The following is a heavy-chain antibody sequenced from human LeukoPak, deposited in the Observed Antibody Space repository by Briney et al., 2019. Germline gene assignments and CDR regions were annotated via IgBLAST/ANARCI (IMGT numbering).Heavy chain of an antibody. V-gene: IGHV1-18*01. CDR2: ISAYNGNT. Sequence: ASVKVSCKASGYTFTSYGISWVRQAPGQGLEWMGWISAYNGNTNYAQKLQGRVTMTTDTSTSTAYMELRSLRSDDTAVYYCARTNLADFWSGYYRYYYYYMDVWGKGTTVTVSS. J-gene: IGHJ6*03. CDR3: ARTNLADFWSGYYRYYYYYMDV. D-gene: IGHD3-3*01. CDR1: GYTFTSYG.